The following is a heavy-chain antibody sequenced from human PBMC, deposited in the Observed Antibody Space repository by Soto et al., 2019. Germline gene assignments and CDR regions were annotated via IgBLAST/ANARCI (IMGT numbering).Heavy chain of an antibody. J-gene: IGHJ4*02. D-gene: IGHD3-9*01. CDR2: MNPNSGNT. V-gene: IGHV1-8*01. CDR1: GYTFTSYD. Sequence: QVQLVQSGAEVKKPGASVKVSCKASGYTFTSYDINWVRQATGQGLEWMGWMNPNSGNTGYAQKFQGRVTRTRNTSRRTAYMELRTLGSEETAVYYCTGGSTYFGDYWGQGTLVTVSS. CDR3: TGGSTYFGDY.